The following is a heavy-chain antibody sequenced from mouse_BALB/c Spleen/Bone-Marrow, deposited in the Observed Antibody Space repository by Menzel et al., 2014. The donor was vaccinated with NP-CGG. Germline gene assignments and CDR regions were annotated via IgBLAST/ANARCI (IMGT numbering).Heavy chain of an antibody. CDR3: AISDGYRTMDY. D-gene: IGHD2-3*01. CDR1: GYAFSSSW. CDR2: IYPGDGDT. J-gene: IGHJ4*01. V-gene: IGHV1-82*01. Sequence: QVQLQQSGPELVKPGASVKISCKASGYAFSSSWMNWVKQRPGQGLEWIGRIYPGDGDTNHNGKFKGKATLTEDRSSSTANLHRSSLTSVASAFYFCAISDGYRTMDYWGQGTSVTVSS.